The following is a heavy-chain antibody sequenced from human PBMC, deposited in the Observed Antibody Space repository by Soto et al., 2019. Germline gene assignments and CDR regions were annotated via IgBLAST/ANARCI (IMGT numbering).Heavy chain of an antibody. CDR3: ARDLGGGSSWSRFDI. J-gene: IGHJ3*02. CDR1: GYTFTGYY. Sequence: ASVKVSCKASGYTFTGYYMHWVRQAPGQGLEWMGWINPNSGGTNYAQKFQGWVTMTRDTSISTAYMELSRLRSDDTAVYYCARDLGGGSSWSRFDIGGQGTMVTVS. CDR2: INPNSGGT. V-gene: IGHV1-2*04. D-gene: IGHD6-13*01.